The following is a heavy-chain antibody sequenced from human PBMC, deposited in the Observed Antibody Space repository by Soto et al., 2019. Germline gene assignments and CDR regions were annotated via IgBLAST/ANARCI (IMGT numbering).Heavy chain of an antibody. CDR3: ARGSLRSRYYYGMDV. Sequence: QLQLQESGSGLVKPSQTLSLTCAVSGGSISSGGYSWSWIRQPPGKGLEWIGYIYHSGSTYYNPSLKSRVTIXXDXSXXQFPLKLSSVTAADTAVYYCARGSLRSRYYYGMDVWGQGTTVTVSS. V-gene: IGHV4-30-2*01. J-gene: IGHJ6*02. CDR2: IYHSGST. D-gene: IGHD5-12*01. CDR1: GGSISSGGYS.